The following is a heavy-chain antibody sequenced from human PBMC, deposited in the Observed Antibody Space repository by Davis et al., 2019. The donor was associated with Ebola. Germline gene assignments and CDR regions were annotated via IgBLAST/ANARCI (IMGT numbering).Heavy chain of an antibody. V-gene: IGHV1-46*01. Sequence: ASVKVSCKASRYTFTSYYMHWVRQAPGQGLEWMGIINPSGGSTSYAQKFQGRVTMTRDTSTSTVYMELSSLRSEDTAVYYCARSKYSSSWYNYYGMDVWGKGTTVTVSS. CDR2: INPSGGST. CDR3: ARSKYSSSWYNYYGMDV. CDR1: RYTFTSYY. D-gene: IGHD6-13*01. J-gene: IGHJ6*04.